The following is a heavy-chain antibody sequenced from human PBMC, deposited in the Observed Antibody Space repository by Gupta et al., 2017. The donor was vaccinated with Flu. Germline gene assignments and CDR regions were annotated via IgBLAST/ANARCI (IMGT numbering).Heavy chain of an antibody. D-gene: IGHD5-18*01. CDR3: AREIVDTAMVTGVYYYYGMDV. CDR2: IYTSGST. Sequence: QVQLQESGPGLVKPSQTLSLTCPVSGGSLSSGSYYWSWIRQPAGKGLEWIGRIYTSGSTNYNPSLKSRVTIAVDTSKNQFSLKLSSVTAADTAVYYCAREIVDTAMVTGVYYYYGMDVWGQGTTVTVSS. CDR1: GGSLSSGSYY. V-gene: IGHV4-61*02. J-gene: IGHJ6*02.